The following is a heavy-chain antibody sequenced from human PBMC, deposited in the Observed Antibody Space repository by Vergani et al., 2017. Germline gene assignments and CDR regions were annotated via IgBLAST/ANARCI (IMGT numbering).Heavy chain of an antibody. CDR3: ARAEPETRLGYCSSTVCYSDAFDY. CDR2: IIPIFGTA. J-gene: IGHJ4*02. D-gene: IGHD2-2*01. V-gene: IGHV1-69*01. CDR1: GGTFSSYA. Sequence: QVQLVQSGAEVKKPGSSVKVSCKASGGTFSSYAISWVRQAPGQGLEWMGGIIPIFGTANYAQKFQGRVTITADESTSTAYMELSSLRSEDTAVYYCARAEPETRLGYCSSTVCYSDAFDYWGQGTLVTVSS.